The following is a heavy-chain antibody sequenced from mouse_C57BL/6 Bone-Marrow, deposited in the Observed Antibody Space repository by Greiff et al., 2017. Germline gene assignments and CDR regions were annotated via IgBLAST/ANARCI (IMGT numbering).Heavy chain of an antibody. CDR3: ARLRLRRAWFAY. CDR1: GYTFTSYW. Sequence: QVQLQQPGAELVKPGASVKLSCKASGYTFTSYWMHWVKQRPGQGLEWIGMIHPNSGSTNYNEKFKSKATLTVDKSSSTAYMQLSSLTSADSAVYYCARLRLRRAWFAYWGQGTLVTVSA. V-gene: IGHV1-64*01. D-gene: IGHD2-4*01. CDR2: IHPNSGST. J-gene: IGHJ3*01.